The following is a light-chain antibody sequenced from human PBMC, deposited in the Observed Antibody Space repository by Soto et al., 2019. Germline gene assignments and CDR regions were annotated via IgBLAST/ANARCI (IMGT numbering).Light chain of an antibody. V-gene: IGKV1-5*03. CDR1: ESISRW. J-gene: IGKJ2*01. CDR2: KAS. CDR3: QQYNSYSNT. Sequence: IQMTQFPSTLSASVRDRVTITCRASESISRWLGWYQQKSGKAPKLLIYKASTLQSAVPSSFSGSGYGTDFTLPISSLKPNDFATYYCQQYNSYSNTFGKGTKVHIK.